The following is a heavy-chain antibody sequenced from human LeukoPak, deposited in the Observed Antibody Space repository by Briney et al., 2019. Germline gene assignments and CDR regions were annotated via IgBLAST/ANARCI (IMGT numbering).Heavy chain of an antibody. V-gene: IGHV4-39*01. CDR1: GVSISSSSYY. CDR2: IYYSGST. CDR3: ARHGPHLKSMIVVSRKRNDAFDI. Sequence: SETLSLTCTVSGVSISSSSYYWGWIRQPPGKGLEWIGSIYYSGSTYYNPSLKSRVTISVDTSKNQFSLKLSSVTAADTAVYYCARHGPHLKSMIVVSRKRNDAFDIWGQGTMVTVSS. J-gene: IGHJ3*02. D-gene: IGHD3-22*01.